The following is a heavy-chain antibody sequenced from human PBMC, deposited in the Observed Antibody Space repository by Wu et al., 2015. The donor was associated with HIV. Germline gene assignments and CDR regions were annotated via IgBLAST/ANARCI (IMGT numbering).Heavy chain of an antibody. V-gene: IGHV1-2*02. CDR1: GYTFTGYY. CDR3: ARDRDYYDSSGYMLGFDP. D-gene: IGHD3-22*01. J-gene: IGHJ5*02. Sequence: QVQLVQSGAEVKKPGASVKVSCKASGYTFTGYYMHWVRQAPGQGLEWMGWINPNSGGTNYAQKFQGRVTMTRDTSISTAYMELSRLRSDDTAVYYCARDRDYYDSSGYMLGFDPWGQGTLVTVSS. CDR2: INPNSGGT.